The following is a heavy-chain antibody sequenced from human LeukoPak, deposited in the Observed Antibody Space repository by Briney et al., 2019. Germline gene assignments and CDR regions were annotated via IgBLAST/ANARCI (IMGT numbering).Heavy chain of an antibody. CDR2: IYYTGST. J-gene: IGHJ3*02. CDR1: GGSIGSYY. CDR3: ARDLVGYYDILTGYQSPGAFDI. Sequence: PSETLSLTCTVSGGSIGSYYWSWTRQPPWKGPEWIGDIYYTGSTRYNPSLKSRVTISVDTSKNQFSLKLSSVTAADTAVYYCARDLVGYYDILTGYQSPGAFDIWGQGTMVTVSS. V-gene: IGHV4-59*01. D-gene: IGHD3-9*01.